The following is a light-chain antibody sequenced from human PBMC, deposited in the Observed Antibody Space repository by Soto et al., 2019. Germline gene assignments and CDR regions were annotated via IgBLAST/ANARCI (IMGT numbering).Light chain of an antibody. Sequence: EIVLTQSPGTLSLSPGERATLSCRASQSVSSSYLAWYQQKPGQAPRLLIYGASSRATCIPDRFSGSGSGTDFTLTISRLEPEDFAVYYCQQYGSSPLTFGQGTKLEI. CDR1: QSVSSSY. CDR2: GAS. CDR3: QQYGSSPLT. V-gene: IGKV3-20*01. J-gene: IGKJ2*01.